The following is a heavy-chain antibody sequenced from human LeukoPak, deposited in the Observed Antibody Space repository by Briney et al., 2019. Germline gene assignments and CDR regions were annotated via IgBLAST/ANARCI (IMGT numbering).Heavy chain of an antibody. CDR3: ARHGYCTSSSCPVDY. D-gene: IGHD2-2*03. Sequence: GGPLEISCKRSGSSFTSYWIAWVRQMPGKGLEWMRIIYPGDSDTRYSPSFQGQVTISADKSISTAYLQWSSLKASDTAMYYCARHGYCTSSSCPVDYWGQGTLVTVSS. J-gene: IGHJ4*02. CDR1: GSSFTSYW. V-gene: IGHV5-51*01. CDR2: IYPGDSDT.